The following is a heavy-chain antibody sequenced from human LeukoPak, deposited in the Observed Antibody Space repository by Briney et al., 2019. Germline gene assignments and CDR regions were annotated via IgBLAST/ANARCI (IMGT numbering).Heavy chain of an antibody. CDR2: IYYSRST. V-gene: IGHV4-59*12. J-gene: IGHJ4*02. CDR1: GGSISTYY. Sequence: SQTLSLTCTVSGGSISTYYWSWVRQPPGKGLEWIGYIYYSRSTNYNPSLKSRVTISVDTSKNQFSLKLSSVTAADTAVYYCARGRAAAWVGYWGQGTLVTVSS. CDR3: ARGRAAAWVGY. D-gene: IGHD6-13*01.